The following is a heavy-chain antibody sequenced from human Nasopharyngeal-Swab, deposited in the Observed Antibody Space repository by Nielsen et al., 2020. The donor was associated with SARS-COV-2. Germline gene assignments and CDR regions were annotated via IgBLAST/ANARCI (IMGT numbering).Heavy chain of an antibody. Sequence: WIRQPPGKGLEWIGEINHSGSTNYNPSLKSRVTISVDTSKNQFSLKLSSVTAADTAVYYCARVRARRSFGGVIVPFDYWGQGTLVTVS. CDR3: ARVRARRSFGGVIVPFDY. J-gene: IGHJ4*02. V-gene: IGHV4-34*01. CDR2: INHSGST. D-gene: IGHD3-16*02.